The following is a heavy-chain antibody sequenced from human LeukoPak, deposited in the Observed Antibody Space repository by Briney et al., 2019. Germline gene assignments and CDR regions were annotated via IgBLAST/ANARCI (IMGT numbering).Heavy chain of an antibody. J-gene: IGHJ4*02. CDR2: IIPIFGTA. V-gene: IGHV1-69*01. D-gene: IGHD6-19*01. CDR3: ASMGSEVAVAGTDY. CDR1: GGTFSSYA. Sequence: SVKVSCKASGGTFSSYAISWVRQAPGQGLEWMGGIIPIFGTANYAQKFQGRVTITADESTSTAYMELSSPRSEDTAVYYCASMGSEVAVAGTDYWGQGTLVTVSS.